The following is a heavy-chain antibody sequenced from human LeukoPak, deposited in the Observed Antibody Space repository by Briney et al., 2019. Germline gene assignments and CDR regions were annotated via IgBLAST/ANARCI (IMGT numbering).Heavy chain of an antibody. J-gene: IGHJ3*02. CDR2: IYYSGST. CDR1: GGSISSYY. D-gene: IGHD3-10*01. V-gene: IGHV4-59*01. Sequence: SETLSLTCTVSGGSISSYYWSWIRQPPGKGLEWIGYIYYSGSTNYNPSLKSRVTISVDTSKNQFSLKLSSVTAADTAVYHCARAMVRGVPDAFDIWGQGTMVTVSS. CDR3: ARAMVRGVPDAFDI.